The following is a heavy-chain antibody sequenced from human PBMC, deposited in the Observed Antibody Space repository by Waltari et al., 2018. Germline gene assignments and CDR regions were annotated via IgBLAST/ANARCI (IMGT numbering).Heavy chain of an antibody. CDR2: ISYDGTA. CDR3: VRDRGLRTFFDH. V-gene: IGHV4-39*07. CDR1: GGSLSGSVYY. D-gene: IGHD4-17*01. J-gene: IGHJ4*02. Sequence: QVPLQESGPGLVKPSETLSLTCSVSGGSLSGSVYYWGWIRQPPGKGLEYIGSISYDGTAFYNPSLKTPVTISVDTSYNQFSLKMKSVTAADTAMYFCVRDRGLRTFFDHWGQGTLVTVSS.